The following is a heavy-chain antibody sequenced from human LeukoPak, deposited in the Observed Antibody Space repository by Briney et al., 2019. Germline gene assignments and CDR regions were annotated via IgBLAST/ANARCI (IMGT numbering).Heavy chain of an antibody. V-gene: IGHV3-7*01. Sequence: PGGSLRLSCAASGFTFSSYWMSWVRQAPGKGLEWVANIKQDGSEKYYVDSVKGRFTISRDNAKNSLYLQMNSLRAEDTAVYYCAREDNSSWYWGGNWFDPWGQGTLVTVSS. CDR2: IKQDGSEK. J-gene: IGHJ5*02. CDR1: GFTFSSYW. D-gene: IGHD6-13*01. CDR3: AREDNSSWYWGGNWFDP.